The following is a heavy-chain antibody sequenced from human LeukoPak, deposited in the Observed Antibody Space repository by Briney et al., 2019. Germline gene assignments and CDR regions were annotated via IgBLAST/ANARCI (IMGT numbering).Heavy chain of an antibody. V-gene: IGHV4-59*01. D-gene: IGHD5-24*01. CDR1: GGSISSYY. CDR3: AREARDGYNYYSDY. Sequence: SETLSLTCTVSGGSISSYYWSWIRHPPGKGLEWIGYIYYSGSTNYNPSLKSRVTISVDTSKNQFSLKLSSVTAADTAVYYCAREARDGYNYYSDYWGQGTLVTVSS. J-gene: IGHJ4*02. CDR2: IYYSGST.